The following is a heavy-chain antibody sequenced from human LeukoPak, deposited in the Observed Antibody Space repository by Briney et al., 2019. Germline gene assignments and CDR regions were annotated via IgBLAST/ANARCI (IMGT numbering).Heavy chain of an antibody. Sequence: ASVKVSCKASGFTFTSSAMQWVRQARGQRLEWIGWIVVGSGNTNYAQKLQERVTITRDMSTSTAYMELSSLRSEDTAVYYCAAGGSGSYSHFDYWGQGTLVTVSS. CDR1: GFTFTSSA. CDR3: AAGGSGSYSHFDY. V-gene: IGHV1-58*02. J-gene: IGHJ4*02. CDR2: IVVGSGNT. D-gene: IGHD3-10*01.